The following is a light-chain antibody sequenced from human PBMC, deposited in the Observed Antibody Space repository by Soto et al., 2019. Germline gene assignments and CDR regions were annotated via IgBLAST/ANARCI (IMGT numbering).Light chain of an antibody. V-gene: IGLV2-14*03. CDR2: DVT. Sequence: QSALTQPASVSGSPGQSVTISCTGPSSDLADYNYVSWYQHHPGKAPKLLIYDVTIRPSGVSNRFSGSKSGNTASLTISGLQAEDEADYYCCSYTSSSTRLFGGGTKLTVL. CDR3: CSYTSSSTRL. CDR1: SSDLADYNY. J-gene: IGLJ2*01.